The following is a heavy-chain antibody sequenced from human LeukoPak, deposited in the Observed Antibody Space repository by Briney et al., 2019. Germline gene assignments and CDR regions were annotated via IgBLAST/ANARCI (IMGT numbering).Heavy chain of an antibody. V-gene: IGHV4-30-4*01. D-gene: IGHD5-12*01. Sequence: PSETLSLTCTVSGGSISSGDYYWSWIRQPPGKGLEWIGYIYYSGSTYYNPSLKSRVTISVDTSKNQFSLKLSSVTAADTAVYYCARGDSGYDSDGGHWGQGTLVTVSS. CDR1: GGSISSGDYY. J-gene: IGHJ4*02. CDR3: ARGDSGYDSDGGH. CDR2: IYYSGST.